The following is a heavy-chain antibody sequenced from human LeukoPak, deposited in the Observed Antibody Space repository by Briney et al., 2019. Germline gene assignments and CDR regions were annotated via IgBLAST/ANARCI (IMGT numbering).Heavy chain of an antibody. Sequence: GGSLRLSCAASGFTFSGYAMHWVRQAPVKGLEWVAFIRYDGSTKYYADSVKGRFTISKDNSKNTLYLQMNSLRAEDTAVYYCAKCPYQLLFGYWGQGTLVTVSS. D-gene: IGHD2-2*01. CDR3: AKCPYQLLFGY. CDR1: GFTFSGYA. V-gene: IGHV3-30*02. CDR2: IRYDGSTK. J-gene: IGHJ4*02.